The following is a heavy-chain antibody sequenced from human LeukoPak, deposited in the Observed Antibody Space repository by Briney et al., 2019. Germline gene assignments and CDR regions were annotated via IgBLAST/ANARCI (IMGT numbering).Heavy chain of an antibody. V-gene: IGHV3-23*01. CDR3: AKTTTGYSSGRFPGWPVDY. CDR2: IFGSGGST. CDR1: GFTFSSYA. Sequence: GGSLRLSCAASGFTFSSYAMYWVRQAPGKGLEWVSGIFGSGGSTHYADSVKGRFTISRDNSENTVYLQMNRLIAEDTAVYYCAKTTTGYSSGRFPGWPVDYWGQGTMVTVSS. D-gene: IGHD6-19*01. J-gene: IGHJ4*02.